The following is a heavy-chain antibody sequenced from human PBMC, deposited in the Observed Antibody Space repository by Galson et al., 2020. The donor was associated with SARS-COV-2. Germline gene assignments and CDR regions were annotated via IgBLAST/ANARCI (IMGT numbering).Heavy chain of an antibody. J-gene: IGHJ4*02. CDR1: GFTFSSSW. CDR3: ARGDMGNDYFDY. Sequence: ALHGESLKISCAASGFTFSSSWMHWVRQAPGKGLVWVSRIYSEGSSTSYADSVKGRSTISGDNAKNTLYLQMNSLRAEDTAVYYCARGDMGNDYFDYWGQGTLVTVSS. D-gene: IGHD7-27*01. V-gene: IGHV3-74*01. CDR2: IYSEGSST.